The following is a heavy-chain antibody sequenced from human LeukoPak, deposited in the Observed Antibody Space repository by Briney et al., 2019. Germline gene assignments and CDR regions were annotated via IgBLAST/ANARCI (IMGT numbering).Heavy chain of an antibody. Sequence: GKSLKISCEASGYSFTSFWIAWVRQMPGKGLEWMGIIYPGDSHAIYTPSFQGQVTFSADKSISTASLQWSSLKASDTAMYYCARRRGSGLYYFDFWGQGTLVTVSS. CDR1: GYSFTSFW. CDR3: ARRRGSGLYYFDF. CDR2: IYPGDSHA. V-gene: IGHV5-51*03. J-gene: IGHJ4*02. D-gene: IGHD6-19*01.